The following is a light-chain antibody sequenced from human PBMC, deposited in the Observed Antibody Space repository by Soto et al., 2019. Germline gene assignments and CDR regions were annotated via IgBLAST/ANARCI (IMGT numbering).Light chain of an antibody. CDR1: QSVNSW. CDR3: QQYNSYWT. CDR2: KAS. V-gene: IGKV1-5*03. Sequence: DIQMTQSPSTLSASVGDRVTITCRASQSVNSWLAWYQQKPGKAPKLLIYKASSLESGVPSRFSSSGSGTEFTLTISSLQPDDFATYYCQQYNSYWTFSQGTKVEIK. J-gene: IGKJ1*01.